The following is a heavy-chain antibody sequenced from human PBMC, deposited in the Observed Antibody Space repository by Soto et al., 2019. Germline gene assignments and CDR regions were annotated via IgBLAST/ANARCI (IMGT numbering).Heavy chain of an antibody. V-gene: IGHV3-23*01. D-gene: IGHD3-22*01. CDR1: GFTFSSYA. CDR3: VEYYYDSSGSNPFDY. J-gene: IGHJ4*02. Sequence: GSLRLSCAASGFTFSSYAMSWVRQAPGKGLEWVSAISGSGGSTYYADSVKGRFTISRDNSKNTLYLQMNSLRAEDTAVYYFVEYYYDSSGSNPFDYWGQGTLVTSPQ. CDR2: ISGSGGST.